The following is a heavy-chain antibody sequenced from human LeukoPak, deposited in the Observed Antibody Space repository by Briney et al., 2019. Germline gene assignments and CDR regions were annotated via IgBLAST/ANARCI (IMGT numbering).Heavy chain of an antibody. D-gene: IGHD4-17*01. V-gene: IGHV4-59*11. CDR1: GGSISSHY. CDR3: ARNDLRGDYGDVKSLIDYYGMDV. J-gene: IGHJ6*02. CDR2: IYDSGST. Sequence: SETLSLTCTVSGGSISSHYWNWIRQPPGKGLEWIGYIYDSGSTKYNPSLKSRVTISVDRSKNQFFLMLNSVTAADTAVYYCARNDLRGDYGDVKSLIDYYGMDVWGQGTTVTVSS.